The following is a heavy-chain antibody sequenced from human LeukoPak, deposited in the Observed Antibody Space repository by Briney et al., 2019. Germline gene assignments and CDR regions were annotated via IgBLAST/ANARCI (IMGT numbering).Heavy chain of an antibody. CDR3: AREDSSGNWFDP. D-gene: IGHD3-22*01. J-gene: IGHJ5*02. V-gene: IGHV1-69*06. CDR1: GGTFSSYA. Sequence: ASVKVSCKASGGTFSSYAISWVRQAPGQGLEWMGGIIPIFGTANYAQKFQGRVTITADKSTSTAYMELSSLRSEDTAVYYCAREDSSGNWFDPWGQGTLVTVSS. CDR2: IIPIFGTA.